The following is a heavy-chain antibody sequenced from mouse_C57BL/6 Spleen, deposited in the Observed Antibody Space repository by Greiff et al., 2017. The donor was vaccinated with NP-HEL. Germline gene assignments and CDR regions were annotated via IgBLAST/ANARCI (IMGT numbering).Heavy chain of an antibody. CDR2: IDPANGNT. CDR3: ASHYDVDYAMDY. J-gene: IGHJ4*01. Sequence: EVQLVESVAELVRPGASVKLSCTASGFNITNTSMHCVKQRPELGLAWIGRIDPANGNTKYAPKFQGQATLTADTSSNTAYLQLSSLTSEDTAIYYCASHYDVDYAMDYWGQGTSVTVSS. D-gene: IGHD1-2*01. V-gene: IGHV14-3*01. CDR1: GFNITNTS.